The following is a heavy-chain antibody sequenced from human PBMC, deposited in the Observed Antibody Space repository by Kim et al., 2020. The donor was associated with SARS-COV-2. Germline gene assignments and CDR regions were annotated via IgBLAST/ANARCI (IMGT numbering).Heavy chain of an antibody. Sequence: QKFQGRVTITADESTSTAYMELSSLRSEDTAVYYCARVRTHYGDYDGFDYWGQGTLVTVSS. J-gene: IGHJ4*02. V-gene: IGHV1-69*01. CDR3: ARVRTHYGDYDGFDY. D-gene: IGHD4-17*01.